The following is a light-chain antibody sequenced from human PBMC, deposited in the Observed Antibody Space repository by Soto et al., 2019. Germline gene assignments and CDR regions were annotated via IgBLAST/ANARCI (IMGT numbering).Light chain of an antibody. Sequence: DIQMTQSPSTLSASVGDRVTITCRASQSISSWLAWYQQKPGKAPKLLIYEASSSEIGVPPRFSGSGFGTEFTLTISSLQPEDSATYYYQYYKGHSTFGQGTRLEIK. CDR1: QSISSW. V-gene: IGKV1-5*03. CDR3: QYYKGHST. J-gene: IGKJ1*01. CDR2: EAS.